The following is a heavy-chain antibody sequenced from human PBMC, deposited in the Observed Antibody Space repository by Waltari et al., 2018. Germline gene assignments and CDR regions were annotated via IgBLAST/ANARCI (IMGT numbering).Heavy chain of an antibody. D-gene: IGHD6-19*01. CDR3: ARDLSGWYDFDY. V-gene: IGHV1-18*01. J-gene: IGHJ4*02. CDR1: GYTFTSHG. Sequence: QVQLVQSGAEVKKPGASVKVSCKASGYTFTSHGLRWVRQAPGQGLEWMGWISAYNGNTNYAQKLQGRVTMTTDTSTSRGYRELRSLRSDDTAVYYCARDLSGWYDFDYWGQGTLVTVSS. CDR2: ISAYNGNT.